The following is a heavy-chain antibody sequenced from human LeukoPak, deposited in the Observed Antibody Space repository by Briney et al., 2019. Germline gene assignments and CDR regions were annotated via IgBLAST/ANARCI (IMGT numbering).Heavy chain of an antibody. CDR3: ARGGYSSGWRVDY. Sequence: PSDTLSLPCAVSGGSISSSNWWSWVRPPPGKGLEWIGENYHSGSTNYNPSLKSRVTISVDKPKNQFSLKLSSVTAAVTAVYYCARGGYSSGWRVDYGGQGTLGTVS. CDR1: GGSISSSNW. V-gene: IGHV4-4*02. J-gene: IGHJ4*02. D-gene: IGHD6-19*01. CDR2: NYHSGST.